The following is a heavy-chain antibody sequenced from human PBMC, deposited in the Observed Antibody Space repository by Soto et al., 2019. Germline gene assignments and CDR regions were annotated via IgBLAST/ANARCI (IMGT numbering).Heavy chain of an antibody. CDR3: ARGGGLSIFGVVQDYYGMDV. CDR2: INHSGST. CDR1: CGSFIGYY. J-gene: IGHJ6*02. D-gene: IGHD3-3*02. Sequence: PSETLSLTCAFYCGSFIGYYWSWIRQPPGKGLEWIGEINHSGSTNYNPSLKSRVTISVDTSKNQFSLKLSSVTAADTAVYYCARGGGLSIFGVVQDYYGMDVWGQGTTVTVSS. V-gene: IGHV4-34*01.